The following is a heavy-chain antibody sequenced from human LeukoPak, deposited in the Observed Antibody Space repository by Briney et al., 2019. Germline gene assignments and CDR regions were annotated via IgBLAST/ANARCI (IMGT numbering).Heavy chain of an antibody. V-gene: IGHV3-23*01. J-gene: IGHJ4*02. CDR1: GFTFSSYA. D-gene: IGHD2-2*01. CDR3: ASARDIVVVPAYFDY. CDR2: ISGSGGST. Sequence: GGSLRLSCAASGFTFSSYAMSWVRQAPGKGLEWVSAISGSGGSTYYADSVKGRFTISRDNSKNTLYLQMNSLRAEDTAVYYCASARDIVVVPAYFDYWGQGTLVTVS.